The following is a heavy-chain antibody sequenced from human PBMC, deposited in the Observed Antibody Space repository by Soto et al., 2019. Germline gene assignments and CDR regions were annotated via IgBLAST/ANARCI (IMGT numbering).Heavy chain of an antibody. D-gene: IGHD3-22*01. Sequence: QVQLVESGGGVVQPGRFLRVSCAASGVTFSTYGMHWVRQAPGKGLEWVGLISYDGSYEYYAESMKGRFTISRDNSKNTLYLQLNSLRAADTAVYYCAKDPTYDSSGYYFYYGMDVWGQGTTVTVSS. J-gene: IGHJ6*02. V-gene: IGHV3-30*18. CDR2: ISYDGSYE. CDR3: AKDPTYDSSGYYFYYGMDV. CDR1: GVTFSTYG.